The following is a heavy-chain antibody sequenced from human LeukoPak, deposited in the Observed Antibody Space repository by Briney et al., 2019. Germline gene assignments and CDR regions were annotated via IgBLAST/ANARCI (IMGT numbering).Heavy chain of an antibody. V-gene: IGHV3-53*01. D-gene: IGHD3-10*01. J-gene: IGHJ4*02. CDR2: IYSGGST. CDR3: ASRMRREYYYGSGSPPAPYY. Sequence: GGSLRLSCAASGFTVSSNYMSWVRQAPGKGLEWVSVIYSGGSTYYADSVQGRFTISRDNSKNTLYLQMNSLRAEDTAVYYCASRMRREYYYGSGSPPAPYYWGQGTLVTVSS. CDR1: GFTVSSNY.